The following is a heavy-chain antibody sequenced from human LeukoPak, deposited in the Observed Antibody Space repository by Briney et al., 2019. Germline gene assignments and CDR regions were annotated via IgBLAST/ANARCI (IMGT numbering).Heavy chain of an antibody. CDR1: GGSISSYY. CDR3: ARGDYVGYLFDY. D-gene: IGHD4-17*01. CDR2: IYYSGST. V-gene: IGHV4-59*12. J-gene: IGHJ4*02. Sequence: PSETLSLTCTVSGGSISSYYWSWIRQPPGKGLEWIGYIYYSGSTNYNPSLKSRVTISVDTSKNQFSLKLSSVTAADTAVYYCARGDYVGYLFDYWGQGTLVTVSS.